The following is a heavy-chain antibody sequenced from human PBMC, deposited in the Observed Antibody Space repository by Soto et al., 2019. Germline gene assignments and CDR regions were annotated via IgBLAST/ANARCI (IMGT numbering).Heavy chain of an antibody. V-gene: IGHV3-21*01. CDR3: ARLPLVLGEYEYWFDP. J-gene: IGHJ5*02. CDR2: ISSSSSYI. D-gene: IGHD3-16*01. CDR1: GFTFSSYS. Sequence: PGGSLRLSCAASGFTFSSYSMNWVRQAPGKGLEWVSSISSSSSYIYYADSVKGRFTISRDNAKNSLYLQMNSLRAEDTAVYYCARLPLVLGEYEYWFDPWGQGTLVTVSS.